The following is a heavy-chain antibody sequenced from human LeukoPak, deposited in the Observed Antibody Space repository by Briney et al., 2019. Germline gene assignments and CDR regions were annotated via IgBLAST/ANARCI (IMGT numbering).Heavy chain of an antibody. Sequence: QPGGSLRLSCAASGFTFSSYAMSWVRQAPGKGQEWVSSISDSGGNTYYADSGKGRFTISRDNSKNTLYLQMNSLRAEDTAVYYCAKDGVWQSYYFDYWGQGTLVTVSS. CDR2: ISDSGGNT. CDR3: AKDGVWQSYYFDY. CDR1: GFTFSSYA. V-gene: IGHV3-23*01. D-gene: IGHD6-19*01. J-gene: IGHJ4*02.